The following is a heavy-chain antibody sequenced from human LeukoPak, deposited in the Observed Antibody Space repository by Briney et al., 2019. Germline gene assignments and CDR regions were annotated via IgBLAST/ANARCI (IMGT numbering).Heavy chain of an antibody. CDR2: IYSGGST. CDR3: ARDSGMVRGTVDY. J-gene: IGHJ4*02. Sequence: PGGSLRLSCAASGFTVSSNFMSWVRQAPGKGLERVSFIYSGGSTYYADSVKGRFTISRDNSKNTLYLQMNSLRAEDTAVYYCARDSGMVRGTVDYWGQGTLVTVSS. V-gene: IGHV3-53*01. D-gene: IGHD3-10*01. CDR1: GFTVSSNF.